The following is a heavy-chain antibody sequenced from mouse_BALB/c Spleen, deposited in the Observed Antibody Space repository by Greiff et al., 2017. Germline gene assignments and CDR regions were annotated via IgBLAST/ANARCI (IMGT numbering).Heavy chain of an antibody. CDR3: ARLNYGSSFDY. CDR2: ISSGGGST. V-gene: IGHV5-12-1*01. J-gene: IGHJ2*01. CDR1: GFAFSSYD. D-gene: IGHD1-1*01. Sequence: EVQVVESGGGLVKPGGSLKLSCAASGFAFSSYDMSWVRQTPEKRLEWVAYISSGGGSTYYPDTVKGRFTISRDNAKNTLYLQMSSLKSEDTAMYYCARLNYGSSFDYWGQGTTLTVSS.